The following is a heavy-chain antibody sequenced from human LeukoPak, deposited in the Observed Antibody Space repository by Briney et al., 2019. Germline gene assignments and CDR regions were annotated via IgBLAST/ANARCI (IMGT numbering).Heavy chain of an antibody. D-gene: IGHD6-13*01. V-gene: IGHV4-39*07. J-gene: IGHJ3*02. CDR2: IYYSGST. CDR3: ARFSGIAAAHDAFDI. Sequence: PSETLSLTCTVSGGSISSSSYYWGWIRQPPGKGLEWIGSIYYSGSTYYNPSLKSRVTISVDTSKNQFSLKLSSVTAADTAVYYCARFSGIAAAHDAFDIWGQGTMVTVSS. CDR1: GGSISSSSYY.